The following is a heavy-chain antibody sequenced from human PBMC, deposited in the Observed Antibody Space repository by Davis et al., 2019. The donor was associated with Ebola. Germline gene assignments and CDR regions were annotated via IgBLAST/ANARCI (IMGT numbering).Heavy chain of an antibody. J-gene: IGHJ2*01. CDR1: GGSLSSLNW. V-gene: IGHV4-4*02. D-gene: IGHD2-21*01. CDR3: AGSNSTAPTL. CDR2: LYHSGRI. Sequence: PSETLSLTCAVSGGSLSSLNWWRWVRQPPGKGLEWIGDLYHSGRINHNPSLKSRLTISLDKSKNQFSLKLSSVTAADTALYYCAGSNSTAPTLWGRGTLVTVSS.